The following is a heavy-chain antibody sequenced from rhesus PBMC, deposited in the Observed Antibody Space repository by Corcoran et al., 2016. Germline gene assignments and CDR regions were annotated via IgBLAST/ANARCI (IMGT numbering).Heavy chain of an antibody. CDR2: INPNTDNT. V-gene: IGHV1S2*01. CDR1: GYTFTDYY. D-gene: IGHD2-21*01. Sequence: QVQLVQSGAEVKKPGSSVKVSCKASGYTFTDYYMHRVRQAPRQGLEWMGWINPNTDNTKYTKKFQRRVTMTRDKSTSTTYMELSSLRSEDTAVYYCARGDCTGNGCFMVDYWGQGVLVTVSS. J-gene: IGHJ4*01. CDR3: ARGDCTGNGCFMVDY.